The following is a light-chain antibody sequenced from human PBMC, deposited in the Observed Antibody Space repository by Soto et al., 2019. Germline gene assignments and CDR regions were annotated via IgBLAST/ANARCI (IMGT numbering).Light chain of an antibody. CDR1: HSVSSS. CDR2: GAS. CDR3: QQRSNWPPIT. Sequence: EVVMTQSPATLSVSPGGRATLSCRASHSVSSSLAWYQQKPGQAPRLIISGASTRAAGIPDRFSGSVSGADFTLTIHSLEPEDFSSYYCQQRSNWPPITFGQGTRLEI. J-gene: IGKJ5*01. V-gene: IGKV3-11*01.